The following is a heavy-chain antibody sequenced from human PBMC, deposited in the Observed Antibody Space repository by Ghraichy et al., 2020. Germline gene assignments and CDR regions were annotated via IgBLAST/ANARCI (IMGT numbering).Heavy chain of an antibody. CDR3: ARVGIAARRLPLFDY. Sequence: SETLSLTCTVSGGSISSYYWSWIRQPPGKGLEWIGYIYYSGSTNYNPSLKSRVTISVDTSKNQFSLKLSSVTAADTAVYYCARVGIAARRLPLFDYWGQGTLVTVSS. CDR1: GGSISSYY. J-gene: IGHJ4*02. CDR2: IYYSGST. V-gene: IGHV4-59*01. D-gene: IGHD6-6*01.